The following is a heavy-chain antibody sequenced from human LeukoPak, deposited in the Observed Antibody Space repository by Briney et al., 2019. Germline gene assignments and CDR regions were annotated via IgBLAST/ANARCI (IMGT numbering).Heavy chain of an antibody. Sequence: PSETPSLTCTVSGGSISSYYWSWIRQPPGKELEWIGYIYYSGSTNYNPSLKSRVTISVDKSKNQFSLKLSSVTAADTAVYYCARAVGRSAVARVDYWGQGTLVTVSS. V-gene: IGHV4-59*12. CDR2: IYYSGST. D-gene: IGHD6-19*01. CDR3: ARAVGRSAVARVDY. CDR1: GGSISSYY. J-gene: IGHJ4*02.